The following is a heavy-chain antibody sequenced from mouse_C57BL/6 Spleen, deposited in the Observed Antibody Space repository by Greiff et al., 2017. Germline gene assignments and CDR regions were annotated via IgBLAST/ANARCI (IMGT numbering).Heavy chain of an antibody. V-gene: IGHV3-6*01. CDR3: AEEGYYGSSYGYAMDY. CDR1: GYSITSGYY. Sequence: EVKLQESGPGLVKPSQSLSLTCSVTGYSITSGYYWNWIRQFPGNKLEWMGYISYDGSNNYNPSLKNRITITRDTSKNQFFLKLNSVTTEDTATYYCAEEGYYGSSYGYAMDYWGQGTSVTVSS. CDR2: ISYDGSN. J-gene: IGHJ4*01. D-gene: IGHD1-1*01.